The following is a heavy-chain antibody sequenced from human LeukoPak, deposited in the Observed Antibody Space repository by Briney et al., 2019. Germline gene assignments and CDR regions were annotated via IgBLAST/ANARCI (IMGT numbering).Heavy chain of an antibody. CDR3: AKDVGVVVVLYFDY. CDR2: ISGSGGST. CDR1: GFTFSSCG. J-gene: IGHJ4*02. D-gene: IGHD2-2*01. Sequence: GGSLRLSCAASGFTFSSCGMSWVRQAPGKGLEWVSSISGSGGSTYYADSVKGRFSISRDNSKNTLYLQMNSLRAEDTAVYYCAKDVGVVVVLYFDYWGQGTLVTVSS. V-gene: IGHV3-23*01.